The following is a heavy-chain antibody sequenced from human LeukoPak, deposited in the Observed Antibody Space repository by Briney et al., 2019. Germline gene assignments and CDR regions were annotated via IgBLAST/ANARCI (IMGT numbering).Heavy chain of an antibody. CDR1: GYTFTSYY. CDR2: INPSGGST. J-gene: IGHJ1*01. CDR3: ARDGIAARRSLGDFQH. Sequence: ASVKVSCKASGYTFTSYYMHWVRQAPGQGLEWMGLINPSGGSTSYAQKFQGRVTMTRDTSTSTVYMELSSLRSEDTAVYCCARDGIAARRSLGDFQHWGQGTLVTVSS. V-gene: IGHV1-46*01. D-gene: IGHD6-6*01.